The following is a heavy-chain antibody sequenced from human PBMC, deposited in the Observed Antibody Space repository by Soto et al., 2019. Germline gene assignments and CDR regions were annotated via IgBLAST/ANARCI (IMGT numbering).Heavy chain of an antibody. CDR3: TTYAPRVPFDY. CDR2: IKSKTDGGTT. J-gene: IGHJ4*02. Sequence: EVQLVESGGGLVKPGGSLRLSCAASGFTFSNAWKSWVRQAPGKGLEWVGRIKSKTDGGTTDYAAPVKGRFTISRDDSKNTLYLQMNSLKTEDTAVYYCTTYAPRVPFDYWGQGTLVTVSS. CDR1: GFTFSNAW. D-gene: IGHD2-2*01. V-gene: IGHV3-15*01.